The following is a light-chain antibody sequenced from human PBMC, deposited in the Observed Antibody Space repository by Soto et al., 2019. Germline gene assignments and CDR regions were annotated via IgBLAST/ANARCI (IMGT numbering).Light chain of an antibody. CDR3: QQYGTSEII. CDR2: KAS. V-gene: IGKV1-5*03. CDR1: QSISSW. J-gene: IGKJ5*01. Sequence: DIQMTQSPSTLSASVGDRVTITCRASQSISSWLAWYQQKPGKAPKLLIYKASSLESGVPSRFSGSGSGTDFTLTISRLETEDFAVFYCQQYGTSEIIFGQGTRLEI.